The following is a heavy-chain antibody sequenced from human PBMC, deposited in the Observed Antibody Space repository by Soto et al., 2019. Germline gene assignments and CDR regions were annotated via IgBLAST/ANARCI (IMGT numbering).Heavy chain of an antibody. D-gene: IGHD3-10*01. J-gene: IGHJ5*02. CDR2: IYYSGST. CDR1: GGSISSGGYY. Sequence: PSETLSLTCTVSGGSISSGGYYWSWIRQHPGKGLEWIGYIYYSGSTYYNPSLKSRVTISVDTSKNQFSLKLSSVTAADTAVYYCARYYGSGSYRASNWFDPWGQGTLVTVSS. CDR3: ARYYGSGSYRASNWFDP. V-gene: IGHV4-31*03.